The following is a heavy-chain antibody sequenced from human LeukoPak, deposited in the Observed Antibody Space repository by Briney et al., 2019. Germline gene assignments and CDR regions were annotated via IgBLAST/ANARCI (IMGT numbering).Heavy chain of an antibody. D-gene: IGHD1-14*01. CDR3: AREKPSQGYFQH. J-gene: IGHJ1*01. V-gene: IGHV4-30-4*01. Sequence: PSQTLSLTCTISGGSISSGDYYWSWIRQPPGKGLEWIGYIYYSGSTYYNPSLKSRVTTSVDTSKNQFSLKLSSVTAADTAVYYCAREKPSQGYFQHWGQGTLVTVSS. CDR1: GGSISSGDYY. CDR2: IYYSGST.